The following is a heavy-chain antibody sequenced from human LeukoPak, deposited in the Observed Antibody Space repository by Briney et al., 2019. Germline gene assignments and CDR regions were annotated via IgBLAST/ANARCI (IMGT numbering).Heavy chain of an antibody. D-gene: IGHD6-13*01. CDR1: GFTFSDYY. CDR3: AKSGIAAAGVEGWFDP. J-gene: IGHJ5*02. CDR2: ISSSGSTI. V-gene: IGHV3-11*01. Sequence: KPGGSLRLSCAASGFTFSDYYMSWIRQAPGKGLEWVSYISSSGSTIYYADSVKGRFTISRDNAKNSLYLQMNSLRAEDMALYYCAKSGIAAAGVEGWFDPWGQGTLVTVSS.